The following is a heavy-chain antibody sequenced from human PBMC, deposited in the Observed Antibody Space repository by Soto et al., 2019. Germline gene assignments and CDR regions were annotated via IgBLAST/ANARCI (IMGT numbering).Heavy chain of an antibody. CDR2: IIPIFGKA. CDR1: GGTFSSYA. J-gene: IGHJ4*02. Sequence: SVKVSCKASGGTFSSYAISWVRQAPGQGLEWMGGIIPIFGKANYAQKFQGRVTITADESTSTAYMELSSLRSEDTAVYYCARGYCSGGSCYRPFDSWGQGTLVTVSS. D-gene: IGHD2-15*01. CDR3: ARGYCSGGSCYRPFDS. V-gene: IGHV1-69*13.